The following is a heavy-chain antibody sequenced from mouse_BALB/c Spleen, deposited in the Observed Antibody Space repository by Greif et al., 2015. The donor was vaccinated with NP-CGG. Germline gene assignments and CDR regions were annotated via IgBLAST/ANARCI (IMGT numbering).Heavy chain of an antibody. D-gene: IGHD2-3*01. Sequence: QVHVKQSGAELARPGASVKMSCKASGYTFTSYTMHWVKQRPGQGLEWIGYINPSSGYTNYNQKFKDKATLTADKSSSTAYMQLSSLTSEDSAVYYCARFDGYHEGSAMDYWGQGTSVTVSS. CDR1: GYTFTSYT. CDR3: ARFDGYHEGSAMDY. V-gene: IGHV1-4*01. J-gene: IGHJ4*01. CDR2: INPSSGYT.